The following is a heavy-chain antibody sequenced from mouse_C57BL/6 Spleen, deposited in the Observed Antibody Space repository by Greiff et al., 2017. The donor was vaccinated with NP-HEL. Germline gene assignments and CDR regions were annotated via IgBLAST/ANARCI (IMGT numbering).Heavy chain of an antibody. Sequence: EVQVVESGPGLVKPSQSLSLTCSVTGYSITSGYYWNWIRQFPGNKLEWMGYISYDGSNNYNPSLKNRISITRDTSKNQFFLKLNSVTTEDTATYYCARDRYDYGFAYWGQGTLVTVSA. J-gene: IGHJ3*01. CDR3: ARDRYDYGFAY. CDR1: GYSITSGYY. V-gene: IGHV3-6*01. CDR2: ISYDGSN. D-gene: IGHD2-4*01.